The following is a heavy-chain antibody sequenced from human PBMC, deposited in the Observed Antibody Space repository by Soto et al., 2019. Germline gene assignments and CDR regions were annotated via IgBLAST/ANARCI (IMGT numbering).Heavy chain of an antibody. V-gene: IGHV4-30-4*01. CDR1: GGSISSGDYY. CDR2: IYYSGST. J-gene: IGHJ5*02. CDR3: AISPSFPYHYGDYGDWFDP. Sequence: QVQLQESGPGLVKPSQTLSLTCTVSGGSISSGDYYWSWIRQPPGKGLEWIGYIYYSGSTYYNPSLKSRVNISVDTSKNQCSLKLSSVTAADTAVYYCAISPSFPYHYGDYGDWFDPWGQGTLVTVSS. D-gene: IGHD4-17*01.